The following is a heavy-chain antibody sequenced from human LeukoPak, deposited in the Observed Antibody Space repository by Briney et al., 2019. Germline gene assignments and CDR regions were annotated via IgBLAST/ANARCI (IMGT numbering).Heavy chain of an antibody. Sequence: GWSLRLSCAAPGFIFDNYAIHWVRQAAGKGLEWVSLISGDGGSTFYADSVRGRFTISRDNTRKSLSLQMSSLRSEDTALYYCARESETSGWYDYWGQGTLVTVSS. CDR2: ISGDGGST. CDR3: ARESETSGWYDY. J-gene: IGHJ4*02. D-gene: IGHD6-19*01. V-gene: IGHV3-43*02. CDR1: GFIFDNYA.